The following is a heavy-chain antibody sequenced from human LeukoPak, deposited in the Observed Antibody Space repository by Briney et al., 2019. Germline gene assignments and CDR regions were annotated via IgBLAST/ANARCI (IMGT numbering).Heavy chain of an antibody. V-gene: IGHV4-39*07. CDR3: ARVGKRFRYYYYMDV. CDR2: IYYSGST. D-gene: IGHD3-3*01. Sequence: PSETLSLTCTVSGGLISISTYYWGWIRQPPGKGLEWIGGIYYSGSTYYNPSLKSRVTISVDTSKNQFSLKLSSVTAADTALYYCARVGKRFRYYYYMDVWGKGTTVIISS. J-gene: IGHJ6*03. CDR1: GGLISISTYY.